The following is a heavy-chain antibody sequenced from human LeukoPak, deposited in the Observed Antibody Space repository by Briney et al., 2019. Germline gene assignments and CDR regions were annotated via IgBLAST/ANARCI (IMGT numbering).Heavy chain of an antibody. V-gene: IGHV3-23*01. CDR3: AKDPSTVTSEYFQH. Sequence: GGSLRLSCAASGFTFSSYAMSWVRQAPGKGLEWVSAISGSGGSTYYADSVKGRFSISRDNSKNTLYLQMNSPRAEDTAVYYCAKDPSTVTSEYFQHWGQGTLVTVSS. CDR1: GFTFSSYA. CDR2: ISGSGGST. J-gene: IGHJ1*01. D-gene: IGHD4-17*01.